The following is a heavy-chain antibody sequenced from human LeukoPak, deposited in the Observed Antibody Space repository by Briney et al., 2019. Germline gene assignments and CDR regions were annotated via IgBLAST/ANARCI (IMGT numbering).Heavy chain of an antibody. V-gene: IGHV4-59*01. CDR3: AREKTYYYDSSGYYLRWFDP. CDR1: GGSISSYY. J-gene: IGHJ5*02. CDR2: IYYSGST. Sequence: SETLSLTCTVSGGSISSYYWSWIRQPPGKGLEWIGYIYYSGSTNYNPSLKSRVAISVDTSKNQFSLKLSSVTAADTAVYYCAREKTYYYDSSGYYLRWFDPWGQGTLVTVSS. D-gene: IGHD3-22*01.